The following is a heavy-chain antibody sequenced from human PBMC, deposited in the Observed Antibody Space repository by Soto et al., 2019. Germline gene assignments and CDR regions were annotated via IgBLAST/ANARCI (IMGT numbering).Heavy chain of an antibody. CDR1: GGSIGSDSYY. D-gene: IGHD6-19*01. J-gene: IGHJ4*02. CDR3: ARLRKLLAVASIDN. CDR2: LYYSGST. V-gene: IGHV4-39*01. Sequence: SETLSLTCTVSGGSIGSDSYYWGWIRQPPGKGLEWIGSLYYSGSTYYNPSLKSRLTISVDASKIQFSLKLSSVTAADTAVYYCARLRKLLAVASIDNWGQGTLVTVSS.